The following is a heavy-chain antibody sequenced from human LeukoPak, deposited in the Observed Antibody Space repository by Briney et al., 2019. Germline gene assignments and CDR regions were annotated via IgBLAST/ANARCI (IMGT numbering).Heavy chain of an antibody. CDR3: ARDPGYCSSTSCYRWLVDY. CDR2: ISSSSSYI. V-gene: IGHV3-21*01. Sequence: PGGSLRLSCAASGFTFSSYSMNWVRQAPGKGLEWASSISSSSSYIYYADSVKGRFTISRDNAKNSLYLQMNSLRAEDTAVYYCARDPGYCSSTSCYRWLVDYWGQGTLVTVSS. CDR1: GFTFSSYS. J-gene: IGHJ4*02. D-gene: IGHD2-2*02.